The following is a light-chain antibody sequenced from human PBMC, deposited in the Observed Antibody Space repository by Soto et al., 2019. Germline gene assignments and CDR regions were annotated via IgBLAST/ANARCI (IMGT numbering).Light chain of an antibody. CDR3: SSYTSSGTRL. Sequence: QSVLTQPASVSGSPGQSITVSCTGTSSDVGRFNYVSWYQQHPGKVPKLMIYDGSYRPSGISSRFSGSKSGNTASLTISGLQAEDEADYYCSSYTSSGTRLFGGGTKVTVL. J-gene: IGLJ2*01. CDR2: DGS. CDR1: SSDVGRFNY. V-gene: IGLV2-14*03.